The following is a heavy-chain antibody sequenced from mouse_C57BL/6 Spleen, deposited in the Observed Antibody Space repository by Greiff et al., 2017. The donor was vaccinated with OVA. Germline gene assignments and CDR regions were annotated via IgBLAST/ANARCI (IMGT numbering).Heavy chain of an antibody. Sequence: EVKLEESGGGLVQPGGSMKLSCVASGFTFSNYWMNWVRQSPEKGLEWVAQIRLKSDNYATHYAESVKGRFTISRDDSKSSVYLQMNNLRAEDTGIYYCTGRAGTAYWGQGTLVTVSA. CDR3: TGRAGTAY. D-gene: IGHD4-1*01. J-gene: IGHJ3*01. V-gene: IGHV6-3*01. CDR1: GFTFSNYW. CDR2: IRLKSDNYAT.